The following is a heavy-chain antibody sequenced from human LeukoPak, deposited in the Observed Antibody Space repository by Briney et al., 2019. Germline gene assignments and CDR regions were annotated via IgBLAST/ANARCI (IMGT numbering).Heavy chain of an antibody. CDR3: ARDFKVDYGDNGY. V-gene: IGHV3-21*01. J-gene: IGHJ4*02. D-gene: IGHD4-17*01. Sequence: PGGSLRLSCAASGFTFSDYIMNWVRQAPGKGLEWVSYISSSSSYIYYADSVKGRFTISRDNAKNSLYLQMNSLRAEDTAVYYCARDFKVDYGDNGYWGQGTLVTVSS. CDR1: GFTFSDYI. CDR2: ISSSSSYI.